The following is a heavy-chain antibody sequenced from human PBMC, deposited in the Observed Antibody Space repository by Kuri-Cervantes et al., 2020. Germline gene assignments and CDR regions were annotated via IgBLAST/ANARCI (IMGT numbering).Heavy chain of an antibody. Sequence: GESLKISCAASGFTFSSYAMHWVRQAPGKGLEWVAVISYDGSNKYYADSVKGRFTISRDNSKNTLYLQMNSLRAEDTAVYYCAKDLKGWEFDYWGQGTQVT. V-gene: IGHV3-30-3*01. CDR3: AKDLKGWEFDY. CDR2: ISYDGSNK. J-gene: IGHJ4*02. D-gene: IGHD1-26*01. CDR1: GFTFSSYA.